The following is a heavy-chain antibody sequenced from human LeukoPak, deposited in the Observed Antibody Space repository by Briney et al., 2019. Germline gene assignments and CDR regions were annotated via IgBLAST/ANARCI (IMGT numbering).Heavy chain of an antibody. V-gene: IGHV1-8*01. CDR2: MNPNSGNT. J-gene: IGHJ6*02. CDR3: ARGGAMVRGVANYYYYGMDV. D-gene: IGHD3-10*01. CDR1: GYTFTSYD. Sequence: SVKVSCKASGYTFTSYDIYGVRQATGQGLEWMGWMNPNSGNTGYAQKLQGRVTMTRNTSISTAYMELSSLRSEDTAVYYCARGGAMVRGVANYYYYGMDVWGQRTTVTVSS.